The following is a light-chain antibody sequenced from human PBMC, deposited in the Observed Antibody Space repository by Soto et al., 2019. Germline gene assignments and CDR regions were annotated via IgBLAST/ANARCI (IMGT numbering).Light chain of an antibody. CDR1: QSISSY. V-gene: IGKV1-39*01. J-gene: IGKJ3*01. CDR2: AAS. Sequence: DIQMTQSPSSLSASVGDRVTITCRASQSISSYLNWYQQKPGKAPKLLIYAASSLQSGVPSRFSGSGSETDFTLAISSLQPEDFAPYYCQQSYSTPFTFGPGTKVDIK. CDR3: QQSYSTPFT.